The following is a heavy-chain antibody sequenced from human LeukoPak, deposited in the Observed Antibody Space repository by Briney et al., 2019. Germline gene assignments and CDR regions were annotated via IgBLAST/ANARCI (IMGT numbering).Heavy chain of an antibody. D-gene: IGHD3-9*01. CDR2: ISAYNGNT. J-gene: IGHJ5*02. Sequence: ASVKVSCKASGYTFTSYGISWVRQAPGQGLEWMGWISAYNGNTNYAQKLQGRVTMTTDTSTSTAYMELRSLRSDDTAVYYRARASPYYDILTGSTAMGWFDPWGQGTLVTVSS. V-gene: IGHV1-18*01. CDR3: ARASPYYDILTGSTAMGWFDP. CDR1: GYTFTSYG.